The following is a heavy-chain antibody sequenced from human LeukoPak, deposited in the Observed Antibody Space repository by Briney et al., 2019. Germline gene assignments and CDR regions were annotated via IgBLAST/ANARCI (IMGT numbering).Heavy chain of an antibody. Sequence: PSETLSLTCAVSDYSISSAYYWGWTRQPPGKGLAWIGSIYHSGRTYYNPSLQSRVTISADTSKNQFSLKLTSVTAGDTAIYYCARKKRFLDPFDLWGQGTLVTVSS. CDR3: ARKKRFLDPFDL. D-gene: IGHD3-3*01. CDR1: DYSISSAYY. J-gene: IGHJ5*02. V-gene: IGHV4-38-2*01. CDR2: IYHSGRT.